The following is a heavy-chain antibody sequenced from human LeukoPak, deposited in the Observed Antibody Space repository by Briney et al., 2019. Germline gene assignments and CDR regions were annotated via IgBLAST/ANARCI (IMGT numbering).Heavy chain of an antibody. CDR1: GYTFTSHG. J-gene: IGHJ4*02. CDR2: ISAYNGNT. Sequence: GASVKVSCKASGYTFTSHGISWVRQAPGQGLEWMGWISAYNGNTNYAQKLQGRVTMTTDTSTSTAYTELRSLRSDDTAVYYCARVGRIAEAYYFDYWGQGTLVTVSS. D-gene: IGHD6-13*01. CDR3: ARVGRIAEAYYFDY. V-gene: IGHV1-18*01.